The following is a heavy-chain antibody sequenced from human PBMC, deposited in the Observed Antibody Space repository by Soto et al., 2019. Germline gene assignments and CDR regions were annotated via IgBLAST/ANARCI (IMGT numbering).Heavy chain of an antibody. D-gene: IGHD4-4*01. Sequence: PSETLSLTCTVSGGSISNYYWSWIRQPPGKGLEYIGYIFYSGSTNYNPSLKSRVTISLDTSKNQFSLKLSSVTAADTAVYYCAIDPKGYSPYYFDYWGQGTLVTGSS. CDR3: AIDPKGYSPYYFDY. V-gene: IGHV4-59*01. CDR1: GGSISNYY. J-gene: IGHJ4*02. CDR2: IFYSGST.